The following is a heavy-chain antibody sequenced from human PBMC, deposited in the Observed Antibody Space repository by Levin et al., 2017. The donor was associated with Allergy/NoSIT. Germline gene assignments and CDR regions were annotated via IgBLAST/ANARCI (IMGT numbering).Heavy chain of an antibody. CDR2: INHSGST. V-gene: IGHV4-34*01. Sequence: SQTLSLTCAVYGGSFRGYYWSWIRQPPGKGLEWIGEINHSGSTNYNPSLKSRVTISVDTSKNQFSLKLSSVTAADTAVYYCARGSYSSSRGWFDPWGQGTLVTVSS. CDR3: ARGSYSSSRGWFDP. D-gene: IGHD6-13*01. J-gene: IGHJ5*02. CDR1: GGSFRGYY.